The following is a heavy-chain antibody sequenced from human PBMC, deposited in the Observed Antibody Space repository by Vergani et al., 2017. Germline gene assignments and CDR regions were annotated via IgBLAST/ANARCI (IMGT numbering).Heavy chain of an antibody. CDR1: GYTFTDHY. Sequence: EVQLVQSGAEVKKPGATMKISCKVSGYTFTDHYMHWVKQAPGKGLEWMGLVDPEDGETIYAEKFNGRVTIAADTSTETAHLELSSLRSEDMAVYYSATPRTGNTGGMEVWGQGTTVIVSS. J-gene: IGHJ6*02. V-gene: IGHV1-69-2*01. CDR3: ATPRTGNTGGMEV. D-gene: IGHD1/OR15-1a*01. CDR2: VDPEDGET.